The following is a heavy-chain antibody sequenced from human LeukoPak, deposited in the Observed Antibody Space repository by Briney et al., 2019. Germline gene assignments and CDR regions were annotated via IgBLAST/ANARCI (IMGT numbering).Heavy chain of an antibody. D-gene: IGHD5-18*01. CDR3: ASHNLEAGIQLWFRPYYFDY. J-gene: IGHJ4*02. Sequence: PGGSLRLSCAASGFTFSSYAMHWVRQAPGKGLEWVAVISYDGGNKYYADSVKGRFTISRDNSKNTLYLQMNSLRAEDTAVYYCASHNLEAGIQLWFRPYYFDYWGQGTLVTVSS. CDR2: ISYDGGNK. V-gene: IGHV3-30-3*01. CDR1: GFTFSSYA.